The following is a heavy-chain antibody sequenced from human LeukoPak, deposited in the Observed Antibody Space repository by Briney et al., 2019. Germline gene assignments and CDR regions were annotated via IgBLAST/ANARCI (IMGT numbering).Heavy chain of an antibody. J-gene: IGHJ4*02. CDR2: ISDTGGST. CDR3: AKHYDSIGYYYNY. CDR1: GFTFSSNA. D-gene: IGHD3-22*01. Sequence: GGSLRLSCAASGFTFSSNAMSWLRQAPGKGLEWVSSISDTGGSTYYADSVKGRFTISRDNYKNTLYLQMNSLRAEDTALYYCAKHYDSIGYYYNYWGQGTLVTVSS. V-gene: IGHV3-23*01.